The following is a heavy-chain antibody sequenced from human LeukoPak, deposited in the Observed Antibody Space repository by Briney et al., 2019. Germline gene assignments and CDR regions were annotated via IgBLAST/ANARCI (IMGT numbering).Heavy chain of an antibody. D-gene: IGHD3-3*01. CDR2: IYFSGST. CDR1: GGSISSYC. Sequence: PSETLSLTCTVSGGSISSYCWSWIRQPPGKGLEWIGYIYFSGSTNYNPSLKSRVTISVDTPKNQFSLKLSSVTAADTAVYYCAREGAPIFGVVIIRGRVDYWGQGTLVTVSS. J-gene: IGHJ4*02. CDR3: AREGAPIFGVVIIRGRVDY. V-gene: IGHV4-59*12.